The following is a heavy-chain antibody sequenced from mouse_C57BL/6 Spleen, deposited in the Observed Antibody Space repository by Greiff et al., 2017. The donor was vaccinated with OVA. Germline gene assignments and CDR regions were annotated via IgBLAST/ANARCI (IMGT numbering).Heavy chain of an antibody. CDR2: FHPYNDDT. Sequence: VMLVESGAELVKPGASVKMSCKASGYTFTTYPIEWMKQNHGKSLEWIGNFHPYNDDTKYNEKFKGKATLTVEKSSSTVYLELSRLTSDDSAVYYCARGGLRYYAMDYWGQGTSVTVSS. V-gene: IGHV1-47*01. J-gene: IGHJ4*01. CDR3: ARGGLRYYAMDY. CDR1: GYTFTTYP. D-gene: IGHD2-4*01.